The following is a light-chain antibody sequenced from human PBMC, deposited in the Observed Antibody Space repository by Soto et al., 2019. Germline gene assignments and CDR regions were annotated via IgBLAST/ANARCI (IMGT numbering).Light chain of an antibody. J-gene: IGKJ5*01. CDR1: QSVSRY. Sequence: EIVLTQSPATLSLSPGERATLSWSASQSVSRYLAWYQQKPGQAPRFLIYDASNRATGIPARFSGSGSGTDFTLTISSLEPEDFAVYYCQQRSDWPRITFGQGTRLEIK. CDR3: QQRSDWPRIT. V-gene: IGKV3-11*01. CDR2: DAS.